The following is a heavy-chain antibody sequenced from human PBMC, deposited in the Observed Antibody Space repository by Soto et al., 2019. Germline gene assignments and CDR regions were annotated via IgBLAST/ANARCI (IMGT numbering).Heavy chain of an antibody. V-gene: IGHV3-23*01. Sequence: GYLRLSCAASGVTLSSYAMSWVRQAPGKGLEWVSAISGSGGSTDYVDSVKGRFTISRDNSKNTLYLQMNSLRAEDTAVYYCAKLQAYSYGPGAYFDYWGQGPLVTVS. CDR3: AKLQAYSYGPGAYFDY. J-gene: IGHJ4*02. CDR1: GVTLSSYA. CDR2: ISGSGGST. D-gene: IGHD5-18*01.